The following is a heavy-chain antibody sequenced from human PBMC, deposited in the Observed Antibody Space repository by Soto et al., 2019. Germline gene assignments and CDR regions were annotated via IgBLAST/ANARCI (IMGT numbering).Heavy chain of an antibody. V-gene: IGHV3-53*01. D-gene: IGHD2-8*01. CDR3: ATAYCTDGSSCGFDY. J-gene: IGHJ4*02. CDR2: SYTDGST. CDR1: RFPGSNNY. Sequence: ALRLSRAASRFPGSNNYMSCVRRAGGKGLESVSVSYTDGSTYYADSVKGRFTISRDNPKNTLYLQMNSLRVEDTALYYCATAYCTDGSSCGFDYWGQGTLVTVSS.